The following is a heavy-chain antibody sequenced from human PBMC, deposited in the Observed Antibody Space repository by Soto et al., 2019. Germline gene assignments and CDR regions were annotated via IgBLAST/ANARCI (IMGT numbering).Heavy chain of an antibody. CDR1: AFTFNNFA. J-gene: IGHJ4*02. CDR3: AKDRDRAAAGYNFDY. Sequence: QVQLVESGGGVVQPGRSLKLSCAASAFTFNNFAMHWVRQAPGKGLEWVTVISSHGNDKYYADSVKGRFTISRDNSKNTLHLQMNSLRTEDTAVYYCAKDRDRAAAGYNFDYWGQGTLVTVSS. V-gene: IGHV3-30*18. D-gene: IGHD6-13*01. CDR2: ISSHGNDK.